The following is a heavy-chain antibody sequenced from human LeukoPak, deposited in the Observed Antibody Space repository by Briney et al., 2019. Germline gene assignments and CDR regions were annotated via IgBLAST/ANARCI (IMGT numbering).Heavy chain of an antibody. CDR2: INHSGST. CDR1: GGSFSGYY. Sequence: SETLSLTCAVYGGSFSGYYWSWIRQPPGKGLEWIEEINHSGSTNYNPSLKSRVTISVDTSKNQFSLKLSSVTAADTAVYYCARVRDYYYYVMDVWGQGTTVTVPS. V-gene: IGHV4-34*01. CDR3: ARVRDYYYYVMDV. J-gene: IGHJ6*02.